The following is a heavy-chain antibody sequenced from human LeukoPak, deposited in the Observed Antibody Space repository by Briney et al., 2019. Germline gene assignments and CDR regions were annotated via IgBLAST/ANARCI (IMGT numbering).Heavy chain of an antibody. Sequence: GGSLRLSCAASGFTLSSYSMNWVRQAPGKGLEWVSSISSSSSYIYYADSVKGRFTISRDNAKNSLYLQMNSLRAEDTAVYYCARDTRYSSNLEPGRWGQGTLVTVSS. D-gene: IGHD6-13*01. V-gene: IGHV3-21*01. J-gene: IGHJ4*02. CDR1: GFTLSSYS. CDR3: ARDTRYSSNLEPGR. CDR2: ISSSSSYI.